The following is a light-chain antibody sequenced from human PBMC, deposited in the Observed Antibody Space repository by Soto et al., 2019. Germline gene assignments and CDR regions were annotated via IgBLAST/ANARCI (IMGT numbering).Light chain of an antibody. V-gene: IGKV1-5*01. CDR3: QQYNTYRWT. J-gene: IGKJ1*01. Sequence: DIQMTQSPSTLSASVGDRVNMSCRASQSISDWLAWYQQKPGKAPKLLIYDASTLQSGVPSRFSGSGSGTEFTLTISSLQPDDFATYYCQQYNTYRWTFGQGTKVEIK. CDR1: QSISDW. CDR2: DAS.